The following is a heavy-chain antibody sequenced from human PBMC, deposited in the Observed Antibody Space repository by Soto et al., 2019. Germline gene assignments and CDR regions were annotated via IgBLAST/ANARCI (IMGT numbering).Heavy chain of an antibody. CDR1: GGSISSSNW. D-gene: IGHD3-3*01. CDR3: ARVYYHFWSGPYGMDV. V-gene: IGHV4-4*02. J-gene: IGHJ6*02. CDR2: IYHSGST. Sequence: KSSETLSLTCAVSGGSISSSNWWSWVRQPPGKGLEWIGEIYHSGSTNYNPSLKSRVTISVDKSKNQFSLKLSSVTAADTAVYYCARVYYHFWSGPYGMDVWGQGTKVTVYS.